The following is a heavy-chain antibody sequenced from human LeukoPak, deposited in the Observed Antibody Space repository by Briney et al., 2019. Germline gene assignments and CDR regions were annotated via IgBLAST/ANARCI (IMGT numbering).Heavy chain of an antibody. Sequence: SETLSLTCAVYGGSFSGYSWSWIRQPPGKGLEWIGEIYHSGSTNYNPSLKSRVTISVDKSKNQFSLKLSSVTAADTAVYYCARTGRGYSSGWYPFDYWGQGTLVTVSS. CDR3: ARTGRGYSSGWYPFDY. V-gene: IGHV4-34*01. D-gene: IGHD6-19*01. J-gene: IGHJ4*02. CDR2: IYHSGST. CDR1: GGSFSGYS.